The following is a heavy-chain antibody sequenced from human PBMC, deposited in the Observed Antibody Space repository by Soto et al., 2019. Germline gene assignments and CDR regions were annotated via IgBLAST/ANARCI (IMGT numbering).Heavy chain of an antibody. Sequence: GESLKISCKGSGYSFTSYWIGWVRQMPGKGLEWMGRIGPSDSYTNYNPSFRGHVTISVDNSVNTAYLQWDSLKASDTAIYYFARRAVAMPAAYDFWGPGPLVTVSS. CDR2: IGPSDSYT. D-gene: IGHD2-2*01. CDR1: GYSFTSYW. J-gene: IGHJ4*02. CDR3: ARRAVAMPAAYDF. V-gene: IGHV5-10-1*01.